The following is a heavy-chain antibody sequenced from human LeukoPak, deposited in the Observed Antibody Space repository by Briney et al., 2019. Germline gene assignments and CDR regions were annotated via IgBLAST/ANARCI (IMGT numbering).Heavy chain of an antibody. D-gene: IGHD3-10*01. CDR1: GFTFSSYE. J-gene: IGHJ3*02. Sequence: GGSLRLSCAASGFTFSSYEMNWARQAPGKGREWVSYISSSGSTIYYADSVKGRFTISRDNAKNSLYLQMNSLRAEDTAVYYCARGQTYLWFGELLYGTGGAFDIWGQGTMVTVSS. CDR3: ARGQTYLWFGELLYGTGGAFDI. CDR2: ISSSGSTI. V-gene: IGHV3-48*03.